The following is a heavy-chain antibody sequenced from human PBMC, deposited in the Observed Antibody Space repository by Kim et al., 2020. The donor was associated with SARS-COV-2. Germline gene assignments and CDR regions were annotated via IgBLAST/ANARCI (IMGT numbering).Heavy chain of an antibody. Sequence: GGSLRLSCAASGFTFSSYAMSWVRQAPGKGLEWVSAISGSGGSSYYADSVKGRFTISRDNSKNTLYLQMNSLRAEDTAVYYCAKDLVGVVVATLSARGANWFDPWGQGTLVTVSS. J-gene: IGHJ5*02. CDR1: GFTFSSYA. D-gene: IGHD2-15*01. CDR2: ISGSGGSS. CDR3: AKDLVGVVVATLSARGANWFDP. V-gene: IGHV3-23*01.